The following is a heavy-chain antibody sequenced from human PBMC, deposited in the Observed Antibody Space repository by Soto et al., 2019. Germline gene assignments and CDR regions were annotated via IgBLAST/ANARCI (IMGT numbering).Heavy chain of an antibody. Sequence: SETLSLTCTVSGGSISSSYWSWIRQPAGKGLEWIGRIYTSGSTNYNPSLKSRVTMSVDTSKNQFSLKLSSVTAADTAVYYCARDWHYDILTGPRDYGMDVWGQGTTVTVSS. CDR1: GGSISSSY. V-gene: IGHV4-4*07. CDR2: IYTSGST. D-gene: IGHD3-9*01. J-gene: IGHJ6*02. CDR3: ARDWHYDILTGPRDYGMDV.